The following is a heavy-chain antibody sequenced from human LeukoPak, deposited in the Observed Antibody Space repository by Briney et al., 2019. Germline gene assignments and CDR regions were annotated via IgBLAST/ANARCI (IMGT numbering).Heavy chain of an antibody. D-gene: IGHD6-19*01. CDR2: ISYDGSNK. CDR3: ARDSTSRAVARGFDY. CDR1: GFTFSSYA. Sequence: QSGGSLRLSCAASGFTFSSYAMHWVRQAPGKGLEWVAVISYDGSNKYYADSVKGRFTISRDNSKNTLYLQMNSLRAEDTAVYYCARDSTSRAVARGFDYWGQGTLVTVSS. V-gene: IGHV3-30-3*01. J-gene: IGHJ4*02.